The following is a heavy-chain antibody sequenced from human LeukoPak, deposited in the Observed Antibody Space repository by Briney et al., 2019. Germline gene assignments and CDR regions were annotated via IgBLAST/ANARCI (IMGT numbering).Heavy chain of an antibody. V-gene: IGHV4-39*07. CDR2: IYYSAST. CDR3: AGPCGGDCSLCNWFYT. Sequence: SETLSLTCTLSGGSISTSSYYWGWIRQPPGKGLEWIGSIYYSASTSYNPSLKMRVTISVDTSKNQCSLKLSPVTAADRAVYYWAGPCGGDCSLCNWFYTRGQGTLFSVSS. D-gene: IGHD2-21*02. CDR1: GGSISTSSYY. J-gene: IGHJ5*02.